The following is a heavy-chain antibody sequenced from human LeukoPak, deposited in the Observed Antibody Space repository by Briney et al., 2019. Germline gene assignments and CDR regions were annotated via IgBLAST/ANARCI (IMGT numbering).Heavy chain of an antibody. CDR2: ISGSGKNT. V-gene: IGHV3-23*01. CDR1: GFTFSNYA. J-gene: IGHJ5*02. Sequence: GGSLRLSCAASGFTFSNYAMSWVRQAPGKGLEWVSTISGSGKNTYYADSVKGRFTISRDNSKNTLYLQMNSLRAEDTAVYYCAREGGSYDSSGFSSVWFDPWGQGTLVTVSS. D-gene: IGHD3-22*01. CDR3: AREGGSYDSSGFSSVWFDP.